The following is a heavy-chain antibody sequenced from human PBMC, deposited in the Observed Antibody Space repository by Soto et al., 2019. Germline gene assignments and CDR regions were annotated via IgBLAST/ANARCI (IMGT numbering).Heavy chain of an antibody. J-gene: IGHJ4*02. CDR3: AREAEALDY. V-gene: IGHV3-33*01. CDR1: GFTFSSYA. CDR2: IWYDGSNK. Sequence: GGSLRLSCAASGFTFSSYAMHWVRQAPGKGLEWVAIIWYDGSNKYHADSVKGRFTISRDNSKNTLNLQMNSLRAEDTAVYYCAREAEALDYWGQGTLVTVSS.